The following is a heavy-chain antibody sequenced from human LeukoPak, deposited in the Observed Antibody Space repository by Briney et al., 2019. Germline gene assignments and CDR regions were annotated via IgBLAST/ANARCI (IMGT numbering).Heavy chain of an antibody. D-gene: IGHD1-14*01. J-gene: IGHJ6*02. CDR2: ISSSSSYI. CDR1: GFTFSDYY. V-gene: IGHV3-11*06. Sequence: GGSLRLSCAASGFTFSDYYMSWIRQAPGKGLEWVSSISSSSSYIYYADSVKGRFTISRDNAKNSLYLQMNSLRAEDTAVYYCARERGTTSYGMDVWGQGTTVTVSS. CDR3: ARERGTTSYGMDV.